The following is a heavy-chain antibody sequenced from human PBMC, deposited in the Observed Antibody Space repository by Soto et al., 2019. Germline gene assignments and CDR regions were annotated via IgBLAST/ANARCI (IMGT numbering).Heavy chain of an antibody. J-gene: IGHJ4*02. Sequence: PGGSLRLSCTASGFTFGDYAMSWFRQAPGKGLEWVGFIRSKAYGGTTEYAASVKGRFTISRDDSKSIAYLQMNSLKTEDTAVYYCTALRVLWFGELLSPTFSWGRGTLVTVSS. D-gene: IGHD3-10*01. CDR3: TALRVLWFGELLSPTFS. CDR1: GFTFGDYA. CDR2: IRSKAYGGTT. V-gene: IGHV3-49*03.